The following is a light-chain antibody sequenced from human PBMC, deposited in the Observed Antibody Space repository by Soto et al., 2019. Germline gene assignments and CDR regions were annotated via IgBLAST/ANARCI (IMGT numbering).Light chain of an antibody. CDR3: QAWDRSSALV. CDR2: QDT. CDR1: KLGDKY. J-gene: IGLJ2*01. V-gene: IGLV3-1*01. Sequence: SYELTQTPSVSXSPGQTATITCSGDKLGDKYVCWYQHKPGQSPTLVIYQDTKRPSGIPERFSGSNSGNTATLTISGTQAMDEAEYYCQAWDRSSALVFGGGTQLTVL.